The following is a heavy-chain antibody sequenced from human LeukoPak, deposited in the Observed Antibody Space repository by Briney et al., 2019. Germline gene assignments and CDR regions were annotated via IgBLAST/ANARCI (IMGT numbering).Heavy chain of an antibody. CDR3: AKEDRDDYVWGSYRPNWFDP. CDR2: INPSGGST. V-gene: IGHV1-46*01. D-gene: IGHD3-16*02. J-gene: IGHJ5*02. CDR1: GYTFTSYY. Sequence: GASVKVSCKASGYTFTSYYMHWVRQAPGQGLEWMGIINPSGGSTSYAQKFQGRVTMTRDMSTSTVYMELSSLRSEDTAVYYCAKEDRDDYVWGSYRPNWFDPWGQGTLVTVSS.